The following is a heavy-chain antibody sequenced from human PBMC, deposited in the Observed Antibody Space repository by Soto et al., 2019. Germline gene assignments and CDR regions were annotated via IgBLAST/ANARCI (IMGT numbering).Heavy chain of an antibody. V-gene: IGHV1-18*01. CDR3: ARDLRDVVLISCYYHCYMVF. Sequence: ASVKVSCKASGYTFTSYGISWVRQAPGQGLEWMGWISAYNGNTNYAQKLQGRVTMTTDTSTSTAYMELRSLRSDDTAVYYCARDLRDVVLISCYYHCYMVFWGKGTTVTGFS. CDR2: ISAYNGNT. CDR1: GYTFTSYG. D-gene: IGHD3-9*01. J-gene: IGHJ6*03.